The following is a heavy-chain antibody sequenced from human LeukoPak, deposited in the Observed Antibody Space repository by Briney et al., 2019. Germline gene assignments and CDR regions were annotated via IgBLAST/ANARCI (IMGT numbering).Heavy chain of an antibody. CDR3: ARHGRGSGYYLTWGRLGAFDI. CDR2: IYYSGST. Sequence: SETLSLTCTVSGGSISSSSYYWGWIRQPPGKGLEWIGSIYYSGSTYYNPSLKSRVTISVDTSKNQFSLKLSSVTAADTAVYYCARHGRGSGYYLTWGRLGAFDIWGQGTMVTVSS. J-gene: IGHJ3*02. V-gene: IGHV4-39*01. CDR1: GGSISSSSYY. D-gene: IGHD3-22*01.